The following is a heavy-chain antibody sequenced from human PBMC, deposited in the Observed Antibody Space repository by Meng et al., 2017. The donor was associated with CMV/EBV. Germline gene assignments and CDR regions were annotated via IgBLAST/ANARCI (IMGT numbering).Heavy chain of an antibody. Sequence: GGSLRLSCAASGFTFSSYAMNWVRQAPGKGLEWVSYISSSGSTIYYADSVKGRFTISRDNAKNSLYLQMNSLRAEDTAVYYCARSRELQGVYYYYGMDVWGQGTTVTVSS. CDR3: ARSRELQGVYYYYGMDV. CDR1: GFTFSSYA. CDR2: ISSSGSTI. J-gene: IGHJ6*02. D-gene: IGHD1-7*01. V-gene: IGHV3-48*03.